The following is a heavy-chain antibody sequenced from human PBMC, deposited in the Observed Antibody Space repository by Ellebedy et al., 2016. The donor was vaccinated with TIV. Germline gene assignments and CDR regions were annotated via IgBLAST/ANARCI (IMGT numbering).Heavy chain of an antibody. Sequence: ASVKVSCKASGYTFTGYYMHWVRQAPGQGLEWMGWINPNSGGTNYAQKFQGRVTMTRDTSISTAYMELSRLRSDDTAVYYCARDHADWQGGSYYYYGMDVWGQGTTVTVSS. CDR3: ARDHADWQGGSYYYYGMDV. CDR1: GYTFTGYY. CDR2: INPNSGGT. J-gene: IGHJ6*02. V-gene: IGHV1-2*02. D-gene: IGHD2-21*01.